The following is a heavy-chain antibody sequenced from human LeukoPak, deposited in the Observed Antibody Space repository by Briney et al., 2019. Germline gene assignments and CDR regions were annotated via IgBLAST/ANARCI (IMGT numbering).Heavy chain of an antibody. D-gene: IGHD6-19*01. CDR1: GGSISSYY. CDR3: AGGVYRSGWYSHGSNYGMFV. J-gene: IGHJ6*02. Sequence: SETLSLTCTVSGGSISSYYWSWIRQPPGKGLEWLGYIYYSGSTNYNPSLKSRVTISVDTSKNQFSLKLGSVTAAAAAVYYCAGGVYRSGWYSHGSNYGMFVWGQGTTVTVSS. CDR2: IYYSGST. V-gene: IGHV4-59*08.